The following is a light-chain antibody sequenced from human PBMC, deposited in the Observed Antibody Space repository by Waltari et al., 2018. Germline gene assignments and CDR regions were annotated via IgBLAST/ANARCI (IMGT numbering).Light chain of an antibody. J-gene: IGKJ5*01. CDR2: DAS. V-gene: IGKV1-33*01. Sequence: DIQMTQSPSSLSVSVGDRVTITCQASQDITNYLNWYQQKPGKAPKLLIYDASNLVTGVPSRFSGSGSGTDFTFVISSLQPDDVATYYCQQYNNLPPGITFGQGTRLEIK. CDR3: QQYNNLPPGIT. CDR1: QDITNY.